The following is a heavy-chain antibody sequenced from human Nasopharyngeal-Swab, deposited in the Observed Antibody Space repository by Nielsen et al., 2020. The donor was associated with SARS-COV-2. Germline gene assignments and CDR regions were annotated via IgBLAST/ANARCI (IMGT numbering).Heavy chain of an antibody. CDR1: GGSISSYY. V-gene: IGHV4-59*13. CDR2: IYYSGST. D-gene: IGHD6-13*01. CDR3: AGSIAAAGTGFWYFDL. Sequence: SETLSLTCTVSGGSISSYYWSWIRQPPGKGLEWIGYIYYSGSTNYNPSLKSRVTISVDTSKNQFSLKLSSVTAADTAVYYCAGSIAAAGTGFWYFDLWGRGTLVTVSS. J-gene: IGHJ2*01.